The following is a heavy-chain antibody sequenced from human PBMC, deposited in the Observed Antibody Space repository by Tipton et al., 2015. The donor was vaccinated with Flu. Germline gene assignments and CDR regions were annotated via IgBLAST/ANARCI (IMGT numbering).Heavy chain of an antibody. CDR2: IYSSGST. Sequence: TLSLTCTVSGDSISSYYWSWIRQPAGKGLEWIGRIYSSGSTNYNPSLKSRVTMSVDTSKNQFSLTVNSVTAADTAVYYCARDSGSATHYNLFWEYYGLDVWGQGTTVTVSS. D-gene: IGHD3-10*01. V-gene: IGHV4-4*07. CDR1: GDSISSYY. CDR3: ARDSGSATHYNLFWEYYGLDV. J-gene: IGHJ6*02.